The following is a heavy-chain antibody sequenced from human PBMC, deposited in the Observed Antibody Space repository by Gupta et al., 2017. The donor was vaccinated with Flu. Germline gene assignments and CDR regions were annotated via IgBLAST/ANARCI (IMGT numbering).Heavy chain of an antibody. D-gene: IGHD1-26*01. CDR2: INPNRGGT. CDR3: ARDRARGGLVSAFDI. Sequence: GYFCHWVRQAPGQGLEGMGWINPNRGGTNYAQKFQGRVTMTRDKSIATAYMELSRLRSDDTAVYYCARDRARGGLVSAFDIWGQGTMASVSS. J-gene: IGHJ3*02. V-gene: IGHV1-2*02. CDR1: GYF.